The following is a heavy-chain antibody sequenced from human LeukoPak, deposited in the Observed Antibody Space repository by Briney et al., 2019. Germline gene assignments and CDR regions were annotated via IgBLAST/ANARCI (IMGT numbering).Heavy chain of an antibody. CDR2: IGSSNTYI. CDR1: GFTFSTYS. V-gene: IGHV3-21*01. J-gene: IGHJ4*02. Sequence: GGSLRLSCGASGFTFSTYSMNWVRQAPGKGLEWVSSIGSSNTYIYYADSVKGRITISRDNAKNSLYLQMNSLRAEDTAVYYCARGVYCSSTTCYMDYFDYWGLGTLVTVSS. CDR3: ARGVYCSSTTCYMDYFDY. D-gene: IGHD2-2*02.